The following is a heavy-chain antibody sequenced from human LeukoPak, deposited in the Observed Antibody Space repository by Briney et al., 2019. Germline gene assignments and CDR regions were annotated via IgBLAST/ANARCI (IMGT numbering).Heavy chain of an antibody. Sequence: GGSLTLSCAASGFTFSTYAMHWVRQAPGKGLEYVSVISSNGGTTYYANSVKGRFTISRDNSKNTLYLQMGSLRAEDMAVYYCARGSRTNFDYWGQGTLVTVSS. CDR2: ISSNGGTT. CDR3: ARGSRTNFDY. J-gene: IGHJ4*02. V-gene: IGHV3-64*01. CDR1: GFTFSTYA.